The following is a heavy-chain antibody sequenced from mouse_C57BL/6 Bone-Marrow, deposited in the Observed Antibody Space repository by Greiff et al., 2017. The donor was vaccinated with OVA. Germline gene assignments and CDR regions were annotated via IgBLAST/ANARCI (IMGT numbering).Heavy chain of an antibody. Sequence: QLQESGPELVKPGASVKISCKASGYSFTDYNMNWVKQRNGKSLEWIGVINPNYGTTSYNQKFKGKATLTIDQSSSTAYMQLNSLTSEDSAVYYCAFYYGSSYRYFDVWGTGTTVTVSS. V-gene: IGHV1-39*01. CDR3: AFYYGSSYRYFDV. J-gene: IGHJ1*03. CDR2: INPNYGTT. D-gene: IGHD1-1*01. CDR1: GYSFTDYN.